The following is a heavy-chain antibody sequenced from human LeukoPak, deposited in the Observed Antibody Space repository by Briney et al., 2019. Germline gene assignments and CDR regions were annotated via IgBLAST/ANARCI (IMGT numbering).Heavy chain of an antibody. CDR3: ARDLEYGDYVNWFDP. J-gene: IGHJ5*02. CDR1: GYTFTGYY. Sequence: ASVKVSCKASGYTFTGYYTHWVRQAPGQGLEWMGWINPNSGGTNYAQKFQGRVTMTRDTSISTAYMELSRLRSDDTAVYYCARDLEYGDYVNWFDPWGQGTLVTVSS. CDR2: INPNSGGT. D-gene: IGHD4-17*01. V-gene: IGHV1-2*02.